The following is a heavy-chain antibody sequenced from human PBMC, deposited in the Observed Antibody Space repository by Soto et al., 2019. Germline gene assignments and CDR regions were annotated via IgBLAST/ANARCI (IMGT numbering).Heavy chain of an antibody. CDR2: ISGSGGST. Sequence: PGGSLRLSCAASGFTFSSYAMSWVRQAPGKGLEWVSAISGSGGSTYYADSVKGRFTISRDNSKNTLYLQMNSLRAEDTAVYYCAKDQAIAVAGTHPYYYYYADDVFDIWGQGTMVTVSS. CDR3: AKDQAIAVAGTHPYYYYYADDVFDI. J-gene: IGHJ3*02. V-gene: IGHV3-23*01. CDR1: GFTFSSYA. D-gene: IGHD6-19*01.